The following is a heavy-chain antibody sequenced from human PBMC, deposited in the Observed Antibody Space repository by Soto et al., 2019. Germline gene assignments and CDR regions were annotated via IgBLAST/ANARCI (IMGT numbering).Heavy chain of an antibody. CDR3: ASRNTGGFDY. J-gene: IGHJ4*02. CDR2: ISSSGTTI. Sequence: GWSLRLSCAASGFTFSSYEVNWVRQAPGKGLEWVSYISSSGTTIYYADSVKGRFTISRDNAKNSLYLQMNSLRVEDTAVYYCASRNTGGFDYWSQGTLVTVSS. D-gene: IGHD2-2*02. V-gene: IGHV3-48*03. CDR1: GFTFSSYE.